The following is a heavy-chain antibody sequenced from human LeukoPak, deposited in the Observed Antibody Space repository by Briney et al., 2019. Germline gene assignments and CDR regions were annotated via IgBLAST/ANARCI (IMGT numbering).Heavy chain of an antibody. V-gene: IGHV3-7*01. J-gene: IGHJ1*01. CDR1: GFTFSSYW. Sequence: GGSLRLSCAASGFTFSSYWMNWVRQAPGKGLEWVANIKQDGSVKYYVDSVKGRFTISRDNAENSLYLQMTSLRAEDTGVYYCARDSPGYGAYVSWGQGTLVSVSS. CDR3: ARDSPGYGAYVS. D-gene: IGHD5-12*01. CDR2: IKQDGSVK.